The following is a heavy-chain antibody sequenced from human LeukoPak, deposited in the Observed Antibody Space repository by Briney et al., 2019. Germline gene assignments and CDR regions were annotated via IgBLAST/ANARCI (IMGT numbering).Heavy chain of an antibody. V-gene: IGHV4-39*01. J-gene: IGHJ3*01. Sequence: PSETLSLTCTVSGGSISSSSYYWGWIRQPPGKGLEWIGCIYYSGSTYYNPSLKSRVTISVDTSKNQFSLKLSSVTAADTAVYYCARQDVYFGWAVVPAATVLWGQGTMVTVSS. D-gene: IGHD2-2*01. CDR2: IYYSGST. CDR3: ARQDVYFGWAVVPAATVL. CDR1: GGSISSSSYY.